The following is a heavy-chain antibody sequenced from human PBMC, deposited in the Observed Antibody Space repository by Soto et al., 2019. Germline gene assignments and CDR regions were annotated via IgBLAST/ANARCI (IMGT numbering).Heavy chain of an antibody. CDR1: GFTFSSYD. Sequence: EVQLVESGGGLVQPGGSLRLSCAASGFTFSSYDMHWVRQATGKGLEWVSAIGTAGETYYPGSVKGRFTISRENAKNSLYLQMNSLRAGDTAVYYCARVPYGSGSPMATYYFDYCGQGTLVTVSS. D-gene: IGHD3-10*01. CDR2: IGTAGET. CDR3: ARVPYGSGSPMATYYFDY. V-gene: IGHV3-13*01. J-gene: IGHJ4*02.